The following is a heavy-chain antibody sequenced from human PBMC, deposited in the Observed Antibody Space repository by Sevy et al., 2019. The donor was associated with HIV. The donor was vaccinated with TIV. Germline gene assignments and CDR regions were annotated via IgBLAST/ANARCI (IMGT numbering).Heavy chain of an antibody. CDR2: ISGRGGST. Sequence: GGSLRLSCAASGFTFSSYAMNWVRQAPGKGLEWVSAISGRGGSTYYADSVEGRFTISRDNSKNTLYLQMNSLRVEDTAVYYCAKAPPGHCSSGSCPRAYYYYGMDVWGQGTTVIVSS. D-gene: IGHD2-15*01. J-gene: IGHJ6*02. V-gene: IGHV3-23*01. CDR1: GFTFSSYA. CDR3: AKAPPGHCSSGSCPRAYYYYGMDV.